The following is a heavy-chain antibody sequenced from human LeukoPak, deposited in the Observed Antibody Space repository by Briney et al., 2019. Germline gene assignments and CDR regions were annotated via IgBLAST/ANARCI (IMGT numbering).Heavy chain of an antibody. CDR2: ISCSGGST. Sequence: PGGSLRLSCAASGFTFSSYAMSWVRQAPGKGLEWVSGISCSGGSTYYADSVKGRFTISRDNSKNTLYLQMNSLRAEDTAVYYCAQDPPRRAAGTGVYWGQGTLVTVSS. V-gene: IGHV3-23*01. CDR1: GFTFSSYA. D-gene: IGHD1-1*01. J-gene: IGHJ4*02. CDR3: AQDPPRRAAGTGVY.